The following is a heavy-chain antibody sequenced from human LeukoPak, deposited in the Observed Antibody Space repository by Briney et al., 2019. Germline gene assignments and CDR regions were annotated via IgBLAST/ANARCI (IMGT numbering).Heavy chain of an antibody. CDR3: ARNGCSGGSCYPYNWFDP. J-gene: IGHJ5*02. Sequence: ASVKVSCKASGGTFSSYAISWVRQAPGQGLEWMGRIIPIFGTANYAQKFQGRVTITADKSTSTAYMELSSLRSEDTAVYYCARNGCSGGSCYPYNWFDPWGQGTLVTVSS. CDR1: GGTFSSYA. D-gene: IGHD2-15*01. CDR2: IIPIFGTA. V-gene: IGHV1-69*06.